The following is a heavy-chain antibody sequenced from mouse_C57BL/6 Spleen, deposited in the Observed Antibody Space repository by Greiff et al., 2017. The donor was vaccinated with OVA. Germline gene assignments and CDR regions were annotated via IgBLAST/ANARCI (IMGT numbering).Heavy chain of an antibody. J-gene: IGHJ3*01. CDR3: ARYRDDYAWFAY. Sequence: EVKVEESGGGLVQPGGSLSLSCAASGFTFTDYYMSWVRQPPGKALEWLGFIRNKANGYTTEYSASVKGRFTISRDNSQSILYLQMNALRAEDSATYYCARYRDDYAWFAYWGQGTLVTVSA. V-gene: IGHV7-3*01. CDR1: GFTFTDYY. D-gene: IGHD2-4*01. CDR2: IRNKANGYTT.